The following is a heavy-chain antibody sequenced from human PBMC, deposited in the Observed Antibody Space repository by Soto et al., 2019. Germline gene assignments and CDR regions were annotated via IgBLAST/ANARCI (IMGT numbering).Heavy chain of an antibody. J-gene: IGHJ4*02. D-gene: IGHD5-12*01. V-gene: IGHV3-48*02. CDR3: AGEEAKWLRFSRVDS. Sequence: EVQLVESGGGLVQPGGSLRLSCAASGFTLSSYSMHWVRQAPGKGLEWVSYISSSGTTIYYADSVKGRFTVSRDTGKNSLYLQMNSLRDEDSALYYCAGEEAKWLRFSRVDSWGQGTQVTVSS. CDR2: ISSSGTTI. CDR1: GFTLSSYS.